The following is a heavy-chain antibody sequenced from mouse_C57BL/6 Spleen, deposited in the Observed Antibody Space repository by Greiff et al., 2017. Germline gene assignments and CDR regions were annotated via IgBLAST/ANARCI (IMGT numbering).Heavy chain of an antibody. CDR3: ASRGYGGAY. J-gene: IGHJ3*01. D-gene: IGHD3-1*01. Sequence: VQLQQSGPELVKPGASVKISCKASGYTFTDYYMNWVKQSHGKSLEWIGDINPNNGGTSYNQKFKGKATLTVDKSSSTAYMELRSLTSEDSAVYYGASRGYGGAYWGQGTLVTVSA. V-gene: IGHV1-26*01. CDR2: INPNNGGT. CDR1: GYTFTDYY.